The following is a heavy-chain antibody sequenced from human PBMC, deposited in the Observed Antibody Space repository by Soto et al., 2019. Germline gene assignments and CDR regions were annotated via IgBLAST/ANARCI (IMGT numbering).Heavy chain of an antibody. V-gene: IGHV3-33*01. J-gene: IGHJ6*02. CDR3: ARTRYGDYGYYQYYGMDV. Sequence: GGSLRLSCAASGFTFSSYGMHWVRQAPGKGLEWVAVIWYDGSNKYYADSVKGRFTISRDNSKNTLYLQMNSLRAEDTAVYYCARTRYGDYGYYQYYGMDVWGQGTKVTVYS. D-gene: IGHD4-17*01. CDR1: GFTFSSYG. CDR2: IWYDGSNK.